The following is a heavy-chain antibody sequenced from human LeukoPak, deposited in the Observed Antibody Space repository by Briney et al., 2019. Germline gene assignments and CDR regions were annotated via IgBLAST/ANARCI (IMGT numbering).Heavy chain of an antibody. CDR3: ARVSRGYSSGMDV. J-gene: IGHJ6*02. Sequence: SETLSLTCTVSGGSISSGFYYWGWIRQPAGKGLEWIGRIYTSGSTNYNPSLKGRVTISVDTSKNQFSLKLSSVTAADTAVYYCARVSRGYSSGMDVWGQGTTVTVSS. CDR1: GGSISSGFYY. CDR2: IYTSGST. V-gene: IGHV4-61*02. D-gene: IGHD6-13*01.